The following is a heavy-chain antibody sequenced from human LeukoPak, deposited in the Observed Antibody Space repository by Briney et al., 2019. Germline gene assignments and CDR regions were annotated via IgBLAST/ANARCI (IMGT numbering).Heavy chain of an antibody. CDR2: IYYSGST. CDR1: GGSISSSSYY. CDR3: ARGGYYYDSSGPMDV. D-gene: IGHD3-22*01. J-gene: IGHJ6*02. V-gene: IGHV4-39*07. Sequence: SETLSLTCTVSGGSISSSSYYWGWIRQPPGKGLEWIGSIYYSGSTYYNPSLKSRVTISVDTSKNQFSLKLSSVTAADTAVYYCARGGYYYDSSGPMDVWGQGTTVTVSS.